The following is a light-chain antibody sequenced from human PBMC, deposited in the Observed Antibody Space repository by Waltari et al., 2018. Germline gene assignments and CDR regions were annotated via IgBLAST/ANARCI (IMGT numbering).Light chain of an antibody. V-gene: IGKV3-11*01. Sequence: EIVLTQSPATLSLSPGERATLSCRASQSVSSYLAWYQQKPGQAPRLLIYGASNRATGIPARFSGSGSGTDFTLTISSLEPEDFAVYYCQQRPTFGPGTKVDIK. CDR3: QQRPT. J-gene: IGKJ3*01. CDR1: QSVSSY. CDR2: GAS.